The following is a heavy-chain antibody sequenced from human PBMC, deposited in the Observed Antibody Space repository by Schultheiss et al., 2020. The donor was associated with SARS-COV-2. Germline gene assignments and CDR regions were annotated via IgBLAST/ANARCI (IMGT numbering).Heavy chain of an antibody. J-gene: IGHJ6*03. CDR1: GFTFSSYA. D-gene: IGHD2-15*01. V-gene: IGHV3-21*01. CDR2: ISSSSSYI. CDR3: ARGRVPYYYMDV. Sequence: GGSLRLSCAASGFTFSSYAMSWVRQAPGKGLEWVSAISSSSSYIYYADSVKGRFTISRDNAKNSLYLQMNSLRAEDTAVYYCARGRVPYYYMDVWGKGTTVTVSS.